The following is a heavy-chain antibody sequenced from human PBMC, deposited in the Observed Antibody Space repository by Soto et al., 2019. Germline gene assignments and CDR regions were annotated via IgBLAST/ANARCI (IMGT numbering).Heavy chain of an antibody. CDR2: IWYDGSNK. V-gene: IGHV3-33*01. J-gene: IGHJ5*02. CDR1: GFTFSGYA. D-gene: IGHD1-1*01. Sequence: ESGGGVVQPGRSLRLSCAASGFTFSGYAMHWVRQAPGKGLEWMAVIWYDGSNKYYADSVKGRFTISRDNSKNTLYLQMNSLRAEDTAAYYCASVTTGTTGLDPWGQGTLVTVSS. CDR3: ASVTTGTTGLDP.